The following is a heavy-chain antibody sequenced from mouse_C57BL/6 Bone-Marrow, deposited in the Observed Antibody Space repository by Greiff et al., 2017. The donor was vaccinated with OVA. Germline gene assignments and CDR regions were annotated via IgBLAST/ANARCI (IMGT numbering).Heavy chain of an antibody. CDR1: GYTFTSYW. CDR3: ARSIYYYGSSSLYAMDD. V-gene: IGHV1-69*01. Sequence: QVQLQQSGAELVMPGASVKLSCKASGYTFTSYWMHWVKQRPGQGLEWIGEIDPSDSYTNYNQKFKGKSTLTVDKSSSTAYMQLSSLTSEDSAVYYCARSIYYYGSSSLYAMDDWGQGTSVTVST. CDR2: IDPSDSYT. D-gene: IGHD1-1*01. J-gene: IGHJ4*01.